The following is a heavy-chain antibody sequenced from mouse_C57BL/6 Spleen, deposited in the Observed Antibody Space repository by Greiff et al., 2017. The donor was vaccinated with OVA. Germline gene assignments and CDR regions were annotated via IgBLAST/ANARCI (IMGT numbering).Heavy chain of an antibody. V-gene: IGHV1-64*01. J-gene: IGHJ4*01. CDR1: GYTFTSYW. Sequence: QVQLKQPGAELVQPGASVKLSCKASGYTFTSYWMHWVKQRPGQGLEWIGMIHPNSGSTKYNEKFKSKATLTVDKSSSTAYMQLSSLTSEDSAVYYCARNPSYWDAMDYWGQGTSVTVSS. D-gene: IGHD2-10*01. CDR2: IHPNSGST. CDR3: ARNPSYWDAMDY.